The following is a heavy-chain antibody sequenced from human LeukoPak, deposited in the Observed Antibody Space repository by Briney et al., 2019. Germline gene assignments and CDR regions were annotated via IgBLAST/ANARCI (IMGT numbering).Heavy chain of an antibody. J-gene: IGHJ4*02. CDR2: IYYSEST. CDR1: GRSISSYY. D-gene: IGHD3-16*02. Sequence: SDTLPLTCTVSGRSISSYYWSWLRPPPGKGLEGIGYIYYSESTNYNPSLKSRVTISIDTSKNQFSLKLSSVTAADTAVYYCARGVYDSVWGSSRYIPYFDYWGQGTLVTVSS. CDR3: ARGVYDSVWGSSRYIPYFDY. V-gene: IGHV4-59*07.